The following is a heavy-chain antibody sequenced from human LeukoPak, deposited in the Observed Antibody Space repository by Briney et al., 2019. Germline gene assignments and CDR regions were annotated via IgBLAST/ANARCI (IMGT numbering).Heavy chain of an antibody. CDR1: GYTFTSYD. D-gene: IGHD6-6*01. V-gene: IGHV1-8*01. CDR3: AREPSLHSSSSYNY. Sequence: ASVKVSCKASGYTFTSYDINWVRQATGQGLEWMGWMNPNSGNTGYAQKFQGRVTMTRDTSITTACMELSSLSSEDTAMYYCAREPSLHSSSSYNYWGQGTLVTVSS. CDR2: MNPNSGNT. J-gene: IGHJ4*02.